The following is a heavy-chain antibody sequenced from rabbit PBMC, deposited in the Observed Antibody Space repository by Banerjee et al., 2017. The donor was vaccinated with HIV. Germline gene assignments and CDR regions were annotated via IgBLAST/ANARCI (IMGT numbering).Heavy chain of an antibody. CDR3: ARAGYGDVSWDIFNL. D-gene: IGHD6-1*01. CDR2: IYGGSGST. CDR1: GFSFSSSYY. Sequence: QSLEESGGGLVQPEGSLTLTCKASGFSFSSSYYMCWVRQAPGKGLEWIACIYGGSGSTYYASWAKGRFTITRSTSLNTVTLQMASLTAADTATYFCARAGYGDVSWDIFNLWGQGTLVTVS. J-gene: IGHJ4*01. V-gene: IGHV1S40*01.